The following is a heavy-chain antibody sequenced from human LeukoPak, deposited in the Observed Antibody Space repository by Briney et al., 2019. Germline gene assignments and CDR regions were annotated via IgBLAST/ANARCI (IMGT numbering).Heavy chain of an antibody. CDR1: GYTFSTYY. J-gene: IGHJ4*02. V-gene: IGHV1-46*01. CDR3: ARDKYYYDSSGYYPHYDY. D-gene: IGHD3-22*01. Sequence: GASVKVSCKASGYTFSTYYMHWVRQAPGQGLEWMGLINPSGGSTSYAQKFQGRVTMTRDMSTSTVYMELSSLRSEGTAVYYCARDKYYYDSSGYYPHYDYWGQGTLVTVSS. CDR2: INPSGGST.